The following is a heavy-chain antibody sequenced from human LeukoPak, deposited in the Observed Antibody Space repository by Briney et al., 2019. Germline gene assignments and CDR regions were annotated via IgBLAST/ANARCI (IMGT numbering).Heavy chain of an antibody. CDR3: TTDPPSNYYYDSSGYYILHSLGY. D-gene: IGHD3-22*01. CDR2: IKSKTDGGTT. CDR1: GFTFSDAW. J-gene: IGHJ4*02. Sequence: GGSLRLSCAASGFTFSDAWMNWVRQAPGKGLEWVGRIKSKTDGGTTDYAAPVKGRFTVSRDDSKNTLCLQMNSLRTEDTAVYYCTTDPPSNYYYDSSGYYILHSLGYWGQGTLVTVSS. V-gene: IGHV3-15*01.